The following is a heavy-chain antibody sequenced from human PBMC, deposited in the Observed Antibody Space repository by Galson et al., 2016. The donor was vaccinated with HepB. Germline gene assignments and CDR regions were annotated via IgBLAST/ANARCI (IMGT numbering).Heavy chain of an antibody. D-gene: IGHD6-19*01. CDR3: ATGIVVAGKYYYHYMDV. J-gene: IGHJ6*03. CDR1: GGSISSDYY. Sequence: SETLSLTCIVSGGSISSDYYWGWIRQPPGRGLEWIGSIYSGEDTFYNPSLKSRVTISVDTSRNPVSLRLDSVTAADTGVYYCATGIVVAGKYYYHYMDVWGKGTTVTVSS. V-gene: IGHV4-39*01. CDR2: IYSGEDT.